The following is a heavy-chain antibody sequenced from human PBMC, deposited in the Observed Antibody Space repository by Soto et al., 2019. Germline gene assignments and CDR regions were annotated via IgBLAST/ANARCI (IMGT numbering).Heavy chain of an antibody. V-gene: IGHV1-18*01. CDR2: ISAYNGNT. Sequence: ASVKVSCKASGYTFTSYGISWVRQAPGQGLEWMGWISAYNGNTNYAQKLQGRVTMTTDTSTSTAYMELRSLRSDDTAVYYCARVPYYDFWSGYYDSYYYYYGTDVWGQGTTVTVSS. D-gene: IGHD3-3*01. J-gene: IGHJ6*02. CDR1: GYTFTSYG. CDR3: ARVPYYDFWSGYYDSYYYYYGTDV.